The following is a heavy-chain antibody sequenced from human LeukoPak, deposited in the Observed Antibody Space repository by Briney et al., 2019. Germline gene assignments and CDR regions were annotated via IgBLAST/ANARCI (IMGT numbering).Heavy chain of an antibody. D-gene: IGHD3-22*01. CDR2: IYTSGST. CDR1: GGSISSYY. V-gene: IGHV4-4*07. CDR3: ARGRNYDSSGYYPKGVMPIVY. Sequence: SETLSLTCTVSGGSISSYYWSWIRQPAGKGLEWIGRIYTSGSTNYNPSLKSRVTISVDTSKNQFSLKLSSVTAADTAVYYCARGRNYDSSGYYPKGVMPIVYWGQGTLVTVSS. J-gene: IGHJ4*02.